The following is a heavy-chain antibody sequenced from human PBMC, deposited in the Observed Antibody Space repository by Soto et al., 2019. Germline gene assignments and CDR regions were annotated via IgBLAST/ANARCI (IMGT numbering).Heavy chain of an antibody. CDR2: IIPIFGTP. CDR1: GGNFNTYP. Sequence: QVQLEQSGAEVKRPGSSVKVSCKTSGGNFNTYPISWVRQAPGHRLEWMGKIIPIFGTPDYAQKFQGRVTINADQAATTVDLELRSLKSEDSAVYYCARDSLLWGSTGRKRVNVFDIWGQGTRVSVSS. J-gene: IGHJ3*02. V-gene: IGHV1-69*18. CDR3: ARDSLLWGSTGRKRVNVFDI. D-gene: IGHD3-16*01.